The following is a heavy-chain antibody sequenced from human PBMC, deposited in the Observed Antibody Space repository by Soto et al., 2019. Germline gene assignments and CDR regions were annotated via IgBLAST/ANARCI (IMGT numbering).Heavy chain of an antibody. V-gene: IGHV3-21*01. J-gene: IGHJ4*02. CDR2: ISGSGNYT. D-gene: IGHD4-4*01. CDR1: GFTFSSYS. Sequence: GALRLSCAASGFTFSSYSMNWVRQAPGKGLEWVSSISGSGNYTHYADFLRGRFTISRDNAKTSLYLQMNSLRAEDTAVYYCAREGINNYNEYYFDSWGQGTVVTVSS. CDR3: AREGINNYNEYYFDS.